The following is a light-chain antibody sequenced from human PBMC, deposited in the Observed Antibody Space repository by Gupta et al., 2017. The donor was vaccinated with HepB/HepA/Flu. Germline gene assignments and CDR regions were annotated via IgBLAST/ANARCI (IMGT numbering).Light chain of an antibody. V-gene: IGKV3-20*01. CDR3: QQYGSSWT. Sequence: EIVLTQPPGTLSLSPGERATLSCRASQSVSSSYLAWYQQNPGQAPRLLIYGASSRATGIPDSFSGSGSGTDFTLTISRLEPEDFAVYYCQQYGSSWTFGQGTKVEIK. CDR2: GAS. CDR1: QSVSSSY. J-gene: IGKJ1*01.